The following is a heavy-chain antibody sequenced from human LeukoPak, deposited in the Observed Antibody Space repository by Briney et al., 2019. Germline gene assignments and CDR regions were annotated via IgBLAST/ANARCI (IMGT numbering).Heavy chain of an antibody. CDR1: GFTFSNYW. Sequence: GGSLRLSCAASGFTFSNYWMHWVRQAPGKGLVWVSRINSDGINTSYADSVKGRFTISRDNSKNTLFLQMNSLRAEDTAVYYCARDREYYDILTGYKVSHYFDYWGQGTLVTVSS. CDR2: INSDGINT. CDR3: ARDREYYDILTGYKVSHYFDY. J-gene: IGHJ4*02. V-gene: IGHV3-74*01. D-gene: IGHD3-9*01.